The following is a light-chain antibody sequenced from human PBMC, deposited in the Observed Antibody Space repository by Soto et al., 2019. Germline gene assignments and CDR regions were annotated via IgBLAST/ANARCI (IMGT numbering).Light chain of an antibody. CDR3: QQYGSSPPWT. CDR1: QSVSSSY. Sequence: EIVLTQSPGTLSLSPGERATLSCRASQSVSSSYLAWYQQKPGQAPRLLIYGASSRATGIPDRFCGSGSGTEFTLIISRLEHEDFAVYYCQQYGSSPPWTFGQGTKVEIK. CDR2: GAS. J-gene: IGKJ1*01. V-gene: IGKV3-20*01.